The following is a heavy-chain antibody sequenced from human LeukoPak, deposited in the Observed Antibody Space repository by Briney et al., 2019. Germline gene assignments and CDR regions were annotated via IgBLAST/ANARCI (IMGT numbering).Heavy chain of an antibody. D-gene: IGHD6-13*01. CDR3: ATSQQLGPVEWFDP. Sequence: PSQTLSLTCTVSGGSISSGSYYWSRIRQPAGKGLEWIGRIYTSGSTNYNPSLKSRVTISVDTSKNQFSLKLSSVTAADTAVYYCATSQQLGPVEWFDPWGQGTLVTVSS. V-gene: IGHV4-61*02. CDR1: GGSISSGSYY. J-gene: IGHJ5*02. CDR2: IYTSGST.